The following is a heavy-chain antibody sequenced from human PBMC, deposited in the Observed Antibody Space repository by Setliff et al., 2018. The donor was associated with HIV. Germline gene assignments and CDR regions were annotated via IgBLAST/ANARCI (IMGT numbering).Heavy chain of an antibody. J-gene: IGHJ5*02. Sequence: ASVKVSCKASGYTFTDYYIHWVRQAPGQGLEWMGVIDPTGGRTTYAQKFEDRVTMTRDLSTSTVYMELTRLKSEDVAIYYCARDGINYDFWSGQNASNWFDPWGQGTLVTVSS. CDR2: IDPTGGRT. CDR3: ARDGINYDFWSGQNASNWFDP. V-gene: IGHV1-46*01. D-gene: IGHD3-3*01. CDR1: GYTFTDYY.